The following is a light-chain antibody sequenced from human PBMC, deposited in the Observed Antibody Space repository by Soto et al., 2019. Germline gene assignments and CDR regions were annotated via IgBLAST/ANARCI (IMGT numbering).Light chain of an antibody. CDR1: QDIRSY. V-gene: IGKV1-17*01. CDR2: AAS. Sequence: IQMTDSPSSLSACVGERVSMTCRASQDIRSYLGWYRQKPGKAPKLLIFAASNLHSGVPSRFSGSGSGTDLTLTISSLQPEDFATYFCQQLNSYPLTFGPGTRLEIK. CDR3: QQLNSYPLT. J-gene: IGKJ5*01.